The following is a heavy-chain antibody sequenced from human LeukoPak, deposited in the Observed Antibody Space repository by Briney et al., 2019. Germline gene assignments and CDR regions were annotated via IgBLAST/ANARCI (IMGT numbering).Heavy chain of an antibody. D-gene: IGHD1-1*01. CDR2: IYYSGNT. CDR3: ARHRGNLNAFDI. J-gene: IGHJ3*02. V-gene: IGHV4-39*01. CDR1: GGTISSSYY. Sequence: SETLSLTCTVSGGTISSSYYWDWIRQPPGKGLEWIGSIYYSGNTYYNPSLKSRVTISVDTSKNQFSLKLSSVTAADAAVYRCARHRGNLNAFDIWGQGTMVTVSS.